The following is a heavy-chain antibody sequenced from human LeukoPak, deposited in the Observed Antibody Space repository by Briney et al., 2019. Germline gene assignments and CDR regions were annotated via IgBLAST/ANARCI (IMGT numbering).Heavy chain of an antibody. CDR3: ARDLREFARRFDY. D-gene: IGHD3-10*01. J-gene: IGHJ4*02. V-gene: IGHV4-34*01. CDR1: GGSFSGYY. Sequence: SETLSPTCAVYGGSFSGYYWSWIRQPPGKGLEWIGSISYSGSTYYNPSLKSRVTISVDTSKNQFSLKLSSVTAADTAVYYCARDLREFARRFDYWGQGTLVTVSS. CDR2: ISYSGST.